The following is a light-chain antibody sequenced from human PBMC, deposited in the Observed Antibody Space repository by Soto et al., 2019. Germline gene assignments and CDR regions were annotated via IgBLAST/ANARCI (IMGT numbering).Light chain of an antibody. CDR2: GAS. V-gene: IGKV1-39*01. CDR1: QRISNY. CDR3: QQGYTGPIT. Sequence: DIRTTQSPSSLSASVGDIVTTACRATQRISNYLNWYHQKPGKVPKLLIYGASSLQSGVPLRFSGSGSVTDFSLTISSLQPEDSAIYYCQQGYTGPITFGQGTRLEIK. J-gene: IGKJ5*01.